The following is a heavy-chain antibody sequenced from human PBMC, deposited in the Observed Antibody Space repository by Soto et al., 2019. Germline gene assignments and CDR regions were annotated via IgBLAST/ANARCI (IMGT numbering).Heavy chain of an antibody. CDR3: ARHTPAISISDH. CDR1: GGSVGGYY. CDR2: INHSGSI. J-gene: IGHJ4*02. V-gene: IGHV4-34*01. Sequence: PSETLSLTCAVYGGSVGGYYWSWVRQPPGKGLEWIGEINHSGSITYAPSLKSRVTMSVDTSKNQFSLKLSSVTAADTAVYYCARHTPAISISDHWGQGTLVTVSS. D-gene: IGHD2-15*01.